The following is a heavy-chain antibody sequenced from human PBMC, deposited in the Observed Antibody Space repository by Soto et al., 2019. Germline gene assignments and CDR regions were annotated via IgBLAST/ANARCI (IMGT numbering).Heavy chain of an antibody. V-gene: IGHV3-30-3*01. J-gene: IGHJ6*02. D-gene: IGHD3-10*01. CDR1: GFTFSSYA. CDR3: ARDKGDYGSGSYPYYYYGMDV. CDR2: ISYDGSNK. Sequence: GESLKISCAASGFTFSSYAMHWVRQAPGKGLEWVAVISYDGSNKYYADSVKGRFTISRDNSKNTLYLQMNSLRAEDTAVYYCARDKGDYGSGSYPYYYYGMDVWGQGTTVTVSS.